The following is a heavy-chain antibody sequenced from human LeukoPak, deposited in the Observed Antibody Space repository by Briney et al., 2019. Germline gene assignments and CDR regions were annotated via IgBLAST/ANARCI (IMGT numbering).Heavy chain of an antibody. J-gene: IGHJ4*02. V-gene: IGHV1-46*01. Sequence: GASVKVSCKASGYTFTSYYMHWVRQAPGQGLEWMGIINPSGGSTSYAQKFQGRVTMTRDTSTSTVYMELSSLRSEDTAVYYCARELGRANNSGYDPGPFDYWGQGTLVTVSS. CDR2: INPSGGST. D-gene: IGHD5-12*01. CDR1: GYTFTSYY. CDR3: ARELGRANNSGYDPGPFDY.